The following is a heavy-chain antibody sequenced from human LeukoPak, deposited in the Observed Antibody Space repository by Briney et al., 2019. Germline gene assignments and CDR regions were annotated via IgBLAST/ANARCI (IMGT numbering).Heavy chain of an antibody. CDR1: GSTFSRYS. CDR3: ARCREGSGSYYKDAFDI. CDR2: ISSSSSYI. Sequence: GGSLRLSCAASGSTFSRYSMNWVRQAPGKGLEWVSSISSSSSYIYYADSVKDRITISRDNAKNSLYLQMNSLRVEDTAVYYCARCREGSGSYYKDAFDIWGQGTMVTVSS. V-gene: IGHV3-21*01. J-gene: IGHJ3*02. D-gene: IGHD3-10*01.